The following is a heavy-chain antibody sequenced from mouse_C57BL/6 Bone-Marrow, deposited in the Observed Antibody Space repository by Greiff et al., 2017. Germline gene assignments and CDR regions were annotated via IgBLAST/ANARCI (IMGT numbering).Heavy chain of an antibody. CDR2: IHPNSGST. D-gene: IGHD2-4*01. V-gene: IGHV1-64*01. CDR1: GYTFTSYW. CDR3: AEELRREDYFDY. Sequence: QVQLQQPGAELVKPGASVKLSCKASGYTFTSYWMHWVKQRPGQGLEWIGMIHPNSGSTNYNEKFKSKATLTVDKSSSTAYMQLSSLTSEDSAVYYCAEELRREDYFDYWGQGTTLTGSS. J-gene: IGHJ2*01.